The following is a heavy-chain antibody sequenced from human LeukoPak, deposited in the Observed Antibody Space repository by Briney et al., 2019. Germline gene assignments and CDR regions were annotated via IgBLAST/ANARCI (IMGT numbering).Heavy chain of an antibody. CDR2: LNWNGGTT. CDR1: GFNFDDHG. CDR3: ARGPHWGVHWAGYYDY. J-gene: IGHJ4*02. Sequence: GGSLRLSCAASGFNFDDHGMTWVRQGPGKDLEWVAGLNWNGGTTGYADSVNGRFTIYRDNAKNSLFLEMRSLRAEDTAMYFCARGPHWGVHWAGYYDYWGQGILVTVSS. V-gene: IGHV3-20*04. D-gene: IGHD3-16*01.